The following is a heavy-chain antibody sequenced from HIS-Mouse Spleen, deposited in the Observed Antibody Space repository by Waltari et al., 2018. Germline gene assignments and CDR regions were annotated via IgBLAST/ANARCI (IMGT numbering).Heavy chain of an antibody. CDR1: GGSISSSSYY. CDR3: AYGDYFDY. D-gene: IGHD4-17*01. V-gene: IGHV4-39*01. J-gene: IGHJ4*02. Sequence: QLQLQESGPGLVKPSETLSLTCTVSGGSISSSSYYWVWIRQPPGKGLEWIGSMYYSGGTYYNPSLNSRVTISVDTSKNQFSLKLSSVTAADTAVYYCAYGDYFDYWGQGTLVTVSS. CDR2: MYYSGGT.